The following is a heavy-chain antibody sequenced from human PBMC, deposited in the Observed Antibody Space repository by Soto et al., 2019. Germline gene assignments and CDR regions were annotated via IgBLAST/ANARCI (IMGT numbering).Heavy chain of an antibody. V-gene: IGHV3-23*01. Sequence: PGGSERLSCADSRFVYIGDARISVRQAPGKGLEWVSAISGSGGSTYYADSVKGRFTISRDNSKNTLYLQMNSLRAEDTAVYYCAKGNNLEWVLSPLAYWGHGTLVTVSS. CDR3: AKGNNLEWVLSPLAY. D-gene: IGHD3-3*01. J-gene: IGHJ4*01. CDR1: RFVYIGDA. CDR2: ISGSGGST.